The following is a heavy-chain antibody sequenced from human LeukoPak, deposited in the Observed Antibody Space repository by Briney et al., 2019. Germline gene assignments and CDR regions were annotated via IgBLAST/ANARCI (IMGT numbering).Heavy chain of an antibody. V-gene: IGHV4-59*01. Sequence: PSETLSLTCTVSGGSIGTYYWSWIRQPPGKGLEWIGYISYSAISNYNPSLKSRVTISVDTSKNQFSLKLTSVTAADTAVYYCARHRYGMDVWGQGTTVTVSS. CDR3: ARHRYGMDV. CDR1: GGSIGTYY. J-gene: IGHJ6*02. CDR2: ISYSAIS.